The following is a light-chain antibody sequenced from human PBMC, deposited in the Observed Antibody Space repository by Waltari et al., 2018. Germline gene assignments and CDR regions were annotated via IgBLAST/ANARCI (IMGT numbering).Light chain of an antibody. V-gene: IGKV3-20*01. Sequence: EIVLTQSPGTLSLSPGDRATLSCRASESVSSNYLAWYQQKLGQAPRLLIYGASSRATGMPDRFSASGCGTDLTLAISRLEPEDFAVYYWQQYGTSRWTFGQGTKVEIK. CDR3: QQYGTSRWT. J-gene: IGKJ1*01. CDR1: ESVSSNY. CDR2: GAS.